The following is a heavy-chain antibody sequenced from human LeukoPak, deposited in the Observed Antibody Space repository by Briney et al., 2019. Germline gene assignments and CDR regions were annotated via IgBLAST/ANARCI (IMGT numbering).Heavy chain of an antibody. CDR3: AIDRDGSSTPSAFDI. CDR2: IIPIFGTA. CDR1: GGTFSSYA. Sequence: ASVKVSCKASGGTFSSYAISWVRQAPGQGLEWTGGIIPIFGTANYAQQFQGRVTITADKSTNTAYMEVSSLRSEDTAMYYCAIDRDGSSTPSAFDIWGHGTMVTVSS. D-gene: IGHD1-1*01. V-gene: IGHV1-69*06. J-gene: IGHJ3*02.